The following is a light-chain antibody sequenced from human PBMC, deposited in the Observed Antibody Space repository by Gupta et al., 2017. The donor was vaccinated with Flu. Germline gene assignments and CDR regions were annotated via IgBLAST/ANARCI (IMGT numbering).Light chain of an antibody. V-gene: IGKV2-30*01. CDR3: MQGSRWPWA. J-gene: IGKJ1*01. Sequence: DVVMTQSPLSLPVTLGQPASISCRSSQSLVYSDGNIYLHWIPQRPGQSPRRLIYQVSHRESGVPDRFSGSGSGTDFTLKISRVEAEDVGVYYCMQGSRWPWAFGQGTKVEIK. CDR1: QSLVYSDGNIY. CDR2: QVS.